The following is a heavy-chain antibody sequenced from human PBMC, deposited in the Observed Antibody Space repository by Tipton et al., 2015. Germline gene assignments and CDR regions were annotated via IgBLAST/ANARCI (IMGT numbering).Heavy chain of an antibody. J-gene: IGHJ4*02. CDR2: TYYRSKWYN. Sequence: GLVKPSQTLSLTCAISGDSVSSNTAAWHWIRQSPSRGLEWLGRTYYRSKWYNDYAVSVKSRITINPDTSKNQFSLQLNSVTAADTAVYYCADPLYCSGGGCYPSGYWGQGTLVTVSS. CDR3: ADPLYCSGGGCYPSGY. CDR1: GDSVSSNTAA. D-gene: IGHD2-15*01. V-gene: IGHV6-1*01.